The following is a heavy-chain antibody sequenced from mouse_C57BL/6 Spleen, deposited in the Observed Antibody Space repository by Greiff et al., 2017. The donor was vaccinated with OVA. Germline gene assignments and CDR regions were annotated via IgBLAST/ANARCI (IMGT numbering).Heavy chain of an antibody. CDR1: GYTFTDYY. CDR3: AMGDYDGNYYAMDY. CDR2: INPYNGGT. J-gene: IGHJ4*01. Sequence: VQLQQSGPVLVKPGASVKMSCKASGYTFTDYYMNWVKQSHGKSLEWIGVINPYNGGTSYNQKFKGKATLTVDKSSSTAYMELNSLTSEDSAVYYCAMGDYDGNYYAMDYWGQGTSVTVSS. D-gene: IGHD2-4*01. V-gene: IGHV1-19*01.